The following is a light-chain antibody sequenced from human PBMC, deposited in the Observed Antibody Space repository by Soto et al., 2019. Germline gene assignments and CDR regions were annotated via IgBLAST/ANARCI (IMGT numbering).Light chain of an antibody. V-gene: IGKV3-11*01. CDR1: QSVSSY. Sequence: EIVLTQSPATLSLSPGERATLSCRASQSVSSYLAWYQQKPGQAPRLLIYDASNRATGIPARFSGSGSGTDFPLTISSLGPGDFAVYYCQQRSNWPPLFTFGPGTKVDIK. J-gene: IGKJ3*01. CDR3: QQRSNWPPLFT. CDR2: DAS.